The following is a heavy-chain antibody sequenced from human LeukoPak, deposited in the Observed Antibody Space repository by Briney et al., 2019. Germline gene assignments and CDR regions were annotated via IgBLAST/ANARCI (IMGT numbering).Heavy chain of an antibody. CDR3: AKSPFVTWQRFDY. Sequence: TGGSLRLSCAASGFTFSSYAMTWVRQAPGKGLEWVSAISGSGGSTYYADSVKGRFTISRDNSKNTLYLQMNSLRAEDTAVYYCAKSPFVTWQRFDYWGQGTLVTVSS. CDR2: ISGSGGST. D-gene: IGHD5-12*01. CDR1: GFTFSSYA. J-gene: IGHJ4*02. V-gene: IGHV3-23*01.